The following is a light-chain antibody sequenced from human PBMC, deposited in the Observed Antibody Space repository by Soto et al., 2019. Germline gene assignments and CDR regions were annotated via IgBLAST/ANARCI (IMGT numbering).Light chain of an antibody. CDR2: AAS. CDR1: QDISNY. Sequence: DIQMTQSPSSLSASVGDRVTITCQASQDISNYLNWYQQKPGKAPNLLIYAASNLETGVPSRFSGSGSGTEFTFTITSLQPEDIATYYCQQYKHLITFGQGTRLEIK. V-gene: IGKV1-33*01. J-gene: IGKJ5*01. CDR3: QQYKHLIT.